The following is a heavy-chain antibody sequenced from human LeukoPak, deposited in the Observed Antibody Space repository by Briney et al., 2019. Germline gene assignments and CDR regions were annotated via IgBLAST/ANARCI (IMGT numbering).Heavy chain of an antibody. D-gene: IGHD6-13*01. Sequence: SETLSLTCTVSGGSISSSSYYWGWIRQPPGKGLGWIGSIYYSGSTYYNPPLRSRVTISVDTSKNQFSLRLSSVTAADTAVYYCARVRSIAAAGTEDYWGQGTLVTVSS. J-gene: IGHJ4*02. CDR2: IYYSGST. V-gene: IGHV4-39*01. CDR1: GGSISSSSYY. CDR3: ARVRSIAAAGTEDY.